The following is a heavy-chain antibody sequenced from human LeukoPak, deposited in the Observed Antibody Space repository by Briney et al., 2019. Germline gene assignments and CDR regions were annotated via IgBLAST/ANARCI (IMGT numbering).Heavy chain of an antibody. Sequence: SQTLSLTCGISGDSVSSYDATWNWVRQSPSRGLEWPGRTYYRSKWGNDYAVSVKSRITINPDTSKNQFSLHLNSVTPEDTAVYYCARVSSRAFDVWGQGTMVTVSP. CDR3: ARVSSRAFDV. CDR1: GDSVSSYDAT. D-gene: IGHD6-6*01. J-gene: IGHJ3*01. V-gene: IGHV6-1*01. CDR2: TYYRSKWGN.